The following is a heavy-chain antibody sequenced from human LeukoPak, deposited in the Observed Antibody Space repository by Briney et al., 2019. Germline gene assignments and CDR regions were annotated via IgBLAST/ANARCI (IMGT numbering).Heavy chain of an antibody. V-gene: IGHV4-39*01. CDR1: GGSISSSSYY. Sequence: SETLSLTCTVSGGSISSSSYYWGWIRQPLGKGLEWIGSIYYSGSTYYNPSLKSRVTISVDTSKNQFSLELSSVPAADTAVYYCARLRDYYYSYMDVWGKGTTVTVSS. CDR2: IYYSGST. CDR3: ARLRDYYYSYMDV. J-gene: IGHJ6*03. D-gene: IGHD4-17*01.